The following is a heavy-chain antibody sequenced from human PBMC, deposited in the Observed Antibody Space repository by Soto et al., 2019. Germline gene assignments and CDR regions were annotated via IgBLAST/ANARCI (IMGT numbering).Heavy chain of an antibody. CDR3: AKDEVGGPAY. J-gene: IGHJ4*02. CDR2: ISGSGGTT. Sequence: PWGSLRLSCAASGFTVSSYAMSWVRQAPGKGLEWVSAISGSGGTTYYADSVKGRFTISRDNSKNTLYLQMNSLRAEDTAVYYCAKDEVGGPAYWGQGTLVTVSS. CDR1: GFTVSSYA. V-gene: IGHV3-23*01.